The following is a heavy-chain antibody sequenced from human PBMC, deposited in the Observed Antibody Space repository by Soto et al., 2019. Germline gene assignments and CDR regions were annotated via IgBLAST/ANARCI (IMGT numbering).Heavy chain of an antibody. D-gene: IGHD3-16*01. V-gene: IGHV1-18*01. Sequence: ASVKVPCKASGYTFATYAVSWVRQAPGQGLEWMGWISAYNGNTINAQKFQGRVTLTTDTSTSTAYMALTSLTSDDTAVYYCARVGGALGDLDYWGQGTLVTVSS. CDR1: GYTFATYA. J-gene: IGHJ4*02. CDR3: ARVGGALGDLDY. CDR2: ISAYNGNT.